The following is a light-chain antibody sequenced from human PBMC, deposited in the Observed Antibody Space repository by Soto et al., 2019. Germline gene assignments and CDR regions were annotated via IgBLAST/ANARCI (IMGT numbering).Light chain of an antibody. J-gene: IGKJ1*01. CDR1: QSISNL. CDR2: HAS. CDR3: QQYNSYS. Sequence: DIQMTQSPSTLPASVGYRVTVTCRASQSISNLLAWHQQKPGTAPKVLIYHASNLQSGVPSRFSGSGSGTEFTLTISSLQPDDFATYYCQQYNSYSFGQGTKVDIK. V-gene: IGKV1-5*01.